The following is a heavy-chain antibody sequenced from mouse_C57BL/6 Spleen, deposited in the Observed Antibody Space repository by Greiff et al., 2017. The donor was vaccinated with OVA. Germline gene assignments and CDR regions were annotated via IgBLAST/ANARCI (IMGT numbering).Heavy chain of an antibody. CDR1: GFTFTDYY. CDR3: SRSHPSYGNYYLDYFDY. J-gene: IGHJ2*01. D-gene: IGHD2-1*01. Sequence: EVKLMESGGGLVQPGGSLSLSCAASGFTFTDYYMSWVRQPPGKALEWLGFIRNKANGYTTEYSASVKGRLTISRDNSQSILYLQMNALRAEDSATYYFSRSHPSYGNYYLDYFDYWGQGTTLTVSS. CDR2: IRNKANGYTT. V-gene: IGHV7-3*01.